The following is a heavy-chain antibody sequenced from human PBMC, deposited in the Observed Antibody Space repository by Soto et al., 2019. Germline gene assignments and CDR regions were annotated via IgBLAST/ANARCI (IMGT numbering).Heavy chain of an antibody. CDR1: GFTFSDYY. V-gene: IGHV3-11*06. J-gene: IGHJ5*02. CDR3: ARATTGPGPWFDP. D-gene: IGHD1-1*01. CDR2: ISSSSSYT. Sequence: GGSLRLSCAAPGFTFSDYYMSWIRQAPGKGLEWVSYISSSSSYTNYADSVKGRFTISRDNAKNSLYLQMNSLRAEDTAVYYCARATTGPGPWFDPWGQGTLVTVSS.